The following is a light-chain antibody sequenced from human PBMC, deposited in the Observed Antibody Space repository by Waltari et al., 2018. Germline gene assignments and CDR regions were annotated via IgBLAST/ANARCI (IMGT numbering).Light chain of an antibody. CDR2: GAS. V-gene: IGKV3-15*01. CDR1: QSIGTR. J-gene: IGKJ2*01. CDR3: LQYSNWPYT. Sequence: EIVMTQSPATLSVSPGERATLTCRASQSIGTRLSWFQLRPGRAPSHLISGASTRATGIPARFRGSGSGKEFSLTISSLQSEDIAIYYCLQYSNWPYTFGQGTRLEIK.